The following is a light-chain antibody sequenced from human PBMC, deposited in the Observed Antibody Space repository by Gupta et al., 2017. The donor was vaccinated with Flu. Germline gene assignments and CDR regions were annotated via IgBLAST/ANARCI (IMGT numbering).Light chain of an antibody. Sequence: QSALTQPRSVSGSPGQSVTISCTGTSSDVGGYNYVSWYQQHPGKAPKLMIYDVSKRPSGVPDRFSGSKSGNTASLTISGLQAEDEADYYCCSYAGSDTLCVFGTGTKVTVL. CDR1: SSDVGGYNY. V-gene: IGLV2-11*01. J-gene: IGLJ1*01. CDR3: CSYAGSDTLCV. CDR2: DVS.